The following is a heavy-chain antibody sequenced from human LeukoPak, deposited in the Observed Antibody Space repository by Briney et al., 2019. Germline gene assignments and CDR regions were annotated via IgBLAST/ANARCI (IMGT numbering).Heavy chain of an antibody. V-gene: IGHV3-30*02. J-gene: IGHJ4*02. CDR3: AKDGEITFGGVMIGYFDY. Sequence: GRSLRLSCAASGFTFSSYGMHWVRQAPGKGLEWVAFIRYDGSNKYYADSVKGRFTISRDNSKNTLYLQMNSLRAEDTAVYYCAKDGEITFGGVMIGYFDYWGQGTLVTVSS. CDR1: GFTFSSYG. CDR2: IRYDGSNK. D-gene: IGHD3-16*01.